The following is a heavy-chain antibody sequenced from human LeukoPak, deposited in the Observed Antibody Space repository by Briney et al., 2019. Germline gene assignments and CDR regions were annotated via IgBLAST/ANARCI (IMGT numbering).Heavy chain of an antibody. D-gene: IGHD3-10*01. CDR3: ARVSYYGSGNPSYMDV. V-gene: IGHV1-18*04. CDR1: GYTFTSYD. Sequence: ASVKVSCKASGYTFTSYDINWVRQATGQGLEWMGWISAYNGNTNYAQKLQGRVTMTTDTSTSTAYMELRSLRSDDTAVYYCARVSYYGSGNPSYMDVWGKGTTVTISS. CDR2: ISAYNGNT. J-gene: IGHJ6*03.